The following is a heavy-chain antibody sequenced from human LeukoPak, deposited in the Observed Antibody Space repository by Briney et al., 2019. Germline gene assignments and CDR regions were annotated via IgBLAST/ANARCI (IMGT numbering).Heavy chain of an antibody. CDR2: INHSGST. D-gene: IGHD3-10*01. CDR1: GGSFSGYY. V-gene: IGHV4-34*01. Sequence: PSETLSLTCAVYGGSFSGYYWSWIRQPPGKGLEWIGEINHSGSTNYNPSLKSRVTISVDTSKNQFSLKLSSVTAADTAVYYCARGGVSGRNPSPFDYWGQGTLVTVSS. CDR3: ARGGVSGRNPSPFDY. J-gene: IGHJ4*02.